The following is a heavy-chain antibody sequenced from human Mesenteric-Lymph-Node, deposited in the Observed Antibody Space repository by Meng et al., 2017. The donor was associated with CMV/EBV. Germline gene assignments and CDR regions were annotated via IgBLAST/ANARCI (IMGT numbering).Heavy chain of an antibody. V-gene: IGHV3-23*01. CDR1: GFTFSSYA. Sequence: LSLTCAASGFTFSSYAMSWVRQAPGKGLEWVSAISGSGGSTYYADSVKGRFTISRDNSKNTLYLQMNSLRAEDTAVYYCAKEMEDILTGYLDYWGQGTLVTVSS. J-gene: IGHJ4*02. D-gene: IGHD3-9*01. CDR2: ISGSGGST. CDR3: AKEMEDILTGYLDY.